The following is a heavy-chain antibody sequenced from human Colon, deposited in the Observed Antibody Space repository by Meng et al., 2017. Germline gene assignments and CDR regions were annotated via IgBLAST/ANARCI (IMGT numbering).Heavy chain of an antibody. J-gene: IGHJ4*02. CDR2: SYHSGST. D-gene: IGHD6-19*01. Sequence: QVQLQESGPGLVKPSGTLSLTCAVSGASIGSATWWTWVRQPPGKGLEWIGESYHSGSTNYNPSLSSRATISVDKSKNQFSLQLTSVTAADTAIYYCASSSGWWRLDSWGQGTLVTVSS. CDR3: ASSSGWWRLDS. V-gene: IGHV4-4*02. CDR1: GASIGSATW.